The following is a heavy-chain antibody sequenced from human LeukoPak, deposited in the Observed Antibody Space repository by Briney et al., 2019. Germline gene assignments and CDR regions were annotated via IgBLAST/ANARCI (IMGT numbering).Heavy chain of an antibody. J-gene: IGHJ6*02. Sequence: GRSLRLSCAASGFTFSSYAMHWVRQAPGKGLEWVAVISYDGSNKYYADSVKGRFTISRDNSKNTLYLQMNSLRAEDTAVYYCARDIGAKRYYYYYGMDVWGQGTTVTVSS. CDR2: ISYDGSNK. D-gene: IGHD1-20*01. CDR3: ARDIGAKRYYYYYGMDV. V-gene: IGHV3-30-3*01. CDR1: GFTFSSYA.